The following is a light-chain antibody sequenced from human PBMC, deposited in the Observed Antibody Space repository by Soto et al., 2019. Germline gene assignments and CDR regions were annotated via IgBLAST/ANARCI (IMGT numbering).Light chain of an antibody. V-gene: IGLV2-14*01. CDR3: SSYTSSSTLDEGYA. Sequence: QSVLTQPASVSGSPAQSIATSCAGTSSDVGGYNYVSWYQQHPGKAPKLMIYDVSNRPSGVSNRFSGSKSGNTASLTISGLQAEDEADYYCSSYTSSSTLDEGYAFGTGTKFTVL. CDR1: SSDVGGYNY. J-gene: IGLJ1*01. CDR2: DVS.